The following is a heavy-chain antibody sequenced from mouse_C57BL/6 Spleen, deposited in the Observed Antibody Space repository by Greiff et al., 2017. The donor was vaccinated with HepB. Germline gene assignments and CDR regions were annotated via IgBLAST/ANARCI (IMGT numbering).Heavy chain of an antibody. D-gene: IGHD1-1*01. J-gene: IGHJ4*01. CDR3: ARITTVVGAMDY. V-gene: IGHV1-63*01. CDR1: GYTFTNYW. Sequence: VKLQESGAELVRPGTSVKMSCKASGYTFTNYWIGWAKQRPGHGLEWIGDIYPGGGYTNYNEKFKGKATLTADKSSSTAYMQFSSLTSEDSAIYYCARITTVVGAMDYWGQGTSVTVSS. CDR2: IYPGGGYT.